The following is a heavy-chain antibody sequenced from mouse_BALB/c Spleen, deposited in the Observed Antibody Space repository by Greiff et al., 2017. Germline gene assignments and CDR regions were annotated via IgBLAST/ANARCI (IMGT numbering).Heavy chain of an antibody. CDR2: INPSNGGT. CDR3: TWKYGNGAWFAY. D-gene: IGHD2-10*02. V-gene: IGHV1S81*02. CDR1: GYTFTSYY. Sequence: QVQLQQPGAELVKPGASVKLSCKASGYTFTSYYMYWVKQRPGQGLEWIGGINPSNGGTNFNEKFKSKATLTVDKSSSTAYMQLSSLTSEDSAVYYCTWKYGNGAWFAYWGQGTLVTVSA. J-gene: IGHJ3*01.